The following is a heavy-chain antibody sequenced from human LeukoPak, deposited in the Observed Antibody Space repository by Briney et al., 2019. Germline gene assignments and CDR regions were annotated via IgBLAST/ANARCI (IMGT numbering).Heavy chain of an antibody. CDR2: ISGNGGST. CDR3: AKGLYNWNYRAAFDI. CDR1: GFTFSSYA. Sequence: GGSLRLSCAASGFTFSSYAMSWVRQAPGKGLEWVSAISGNGGSTYYADSVKGRFTISRDNSKNTPYLQMNSLRAEDTAVYYCAKGLYNWNYRAAFDIWGQGTMVTVSS. V-gene: IGHV3-23*01. J-gene: IGHJ3*02. D-gene: IGHD1-7*01.